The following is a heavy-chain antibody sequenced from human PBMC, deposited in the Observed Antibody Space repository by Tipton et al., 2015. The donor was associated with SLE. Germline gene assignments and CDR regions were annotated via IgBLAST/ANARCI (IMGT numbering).Heavy chain of an antibody. CDR2: IYYSGST. Sequence: TLSLTCTVSGGSISSSSYYWGWIRQPPGKGLEWIGSIYYSGSTHYNPSLKSRVTISVDTSKNQFSLKLSSVTAADTAVYYCARDLGITGTTPRGMDVWGQGTTVTVSS. J-gene: IGHJ6*02. D-gene: IGHD1-20*01. CDR3: ARDLGITGTTPRGMDV. V-gene: IGHV4-39*07. CDR1: GGSISSSSYY.